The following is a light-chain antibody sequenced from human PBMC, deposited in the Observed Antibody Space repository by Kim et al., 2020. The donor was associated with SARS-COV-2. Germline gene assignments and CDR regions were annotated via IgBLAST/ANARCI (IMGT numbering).Light chain of an antibody. Sequence: ALGQTDRITCGGNNRGSKNVHWYQQKPGQAPVLVIYRDSNRPSGIPERFSGSNSGNTATLTISRAQAGDEADYYCQVWDSSTAWVFGGGTQLTVL. CDR2: RDS. V-gene: IGLV3-9*01. CDR1: NRGSKN. CDR3: QVWDSSTAWV. J-gene: IGLJ3*02.